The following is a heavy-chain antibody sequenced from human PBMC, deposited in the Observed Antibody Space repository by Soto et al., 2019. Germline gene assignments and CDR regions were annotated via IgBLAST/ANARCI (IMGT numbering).Heavy chain of an antibody. J-gene: IGHJ3*01. Sequence: GSLRLSCAAPGFTFTNYAMSLVLRAPGKGPEWVSGILGSGHTTFYADSVKGRFIVSRDNSKNTLSLQMNSLRAEDTAVYYCAKDPNTDYVGAFEFWGHGTMVTVSS. CDR3: AKDPNTDYVGAFEF. CDR2: ILGSGHTT. D-gene: IGHD3-10*02. CDR1: GFTFTNYA. V-gene: IGHV3-23*01.